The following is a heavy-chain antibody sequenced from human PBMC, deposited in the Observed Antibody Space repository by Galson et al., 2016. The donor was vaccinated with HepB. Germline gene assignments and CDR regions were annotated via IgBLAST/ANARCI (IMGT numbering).Heavy chain of an antibody. CDR1: GFTFTRYT. V-gene: IGHV3-21*01. Sequence: SLRLSCAASGFTFTRYTMNWVRQSPGKGLEWVSSISGGSSYKYYADSVKGRFTISRDNSKNSPYLQMNSLRAEDTAIYFCARTPGYSGTWYDASDIWGPGTIVTVSS. J-gene: IGHJ3*02. CDR3: ARTPGYSGTWYDASDI. D-gene: IGHD6-13*01. CDR2: ISGGSSYK.